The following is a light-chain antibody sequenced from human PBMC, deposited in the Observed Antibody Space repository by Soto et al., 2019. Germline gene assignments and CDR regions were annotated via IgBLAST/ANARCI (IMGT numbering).Light chain of an antibody. Sequence: DIQMTQSPSSLSASVGDRVTITCRASQNIITYLKWYQQKPGKPPKLLMYAVSSLQSGAPSRFSGSGSGTDFTLTISSLQSEDFATYFCQQSYNFPRTFGQGTKLEI. CDR2: AVS. CDR1: QNIITY. CDR3: QQSYNFPRT. J-gene: IGKJ2*01. V-gene: IGKV1-39*01.